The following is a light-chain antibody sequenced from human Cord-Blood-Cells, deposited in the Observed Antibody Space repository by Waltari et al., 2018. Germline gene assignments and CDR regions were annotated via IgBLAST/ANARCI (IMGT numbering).Light chain of an antibody. CDR1: TRHVRHYNP. V-gene: IGLV2-8*01. CDR2: EVS. Sequence: QSAPTPPPPAPASPRQPAPLPSTQTTRHVRHYNPVSWYQQHPGKAPKLIIYEVSQRPSGVPARFSGSKSGNAASLPVSALQAEDEADYYCSSYAGSNNYVFGTGTKVTVL. CDR3: SSYAGSNNYV. J-gene: IGLJ1*01.